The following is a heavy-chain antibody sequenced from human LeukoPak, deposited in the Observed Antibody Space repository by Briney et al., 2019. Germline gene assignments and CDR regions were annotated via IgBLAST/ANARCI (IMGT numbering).Heavy chain of an antibody. CDR2: ISSSGRTM. V-gene: IGHV3-48*03. Sequence: GGSLRLSCAASGFTFSSYEMNWVRQAPGKGLEWVPYISSSGRTMYYADSVKGRFTISRDNAKNTLYLQMNSLRAEDTAVYYCARGGSYLSAFDIWGQGTMVTVSS. J-gene: IGHJ3*02. CDR3: ARGGSYLSAFDI. CDR1: GFTFSSYE. D-gene: IGHD1-26*01.